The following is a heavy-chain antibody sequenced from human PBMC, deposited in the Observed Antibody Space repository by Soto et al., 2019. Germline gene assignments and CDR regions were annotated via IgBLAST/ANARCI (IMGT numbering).Heavy chain of an antibody. CDR3: AKDRHHYDFSHYGMDV. Sequence: QVQLVESGGGVVQPGRSLRLSCAASGFTFSSYGMHWVRQAPGKGLEWVAVISYDGSNKYYADSVKGRFTISRDNSKNTLYLQMYSLRAEDTAVYYCAKDRHHYDFSHYGMDVWGQGTTVTVSS. V-gene: IGHV3-30*18. CDR2: ISYDGSNK. J-gene: IGHJ6*02. D-gene: IGHD3-3*01. CDR1: GFTFSSYG.